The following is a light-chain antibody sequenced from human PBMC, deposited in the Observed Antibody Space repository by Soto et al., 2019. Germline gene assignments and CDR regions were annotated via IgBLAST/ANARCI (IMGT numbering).Light chain of an antibody. CDR1: QSISSW. CDR3: QQYKSYSEWT. J-gene: IGKJ1*01. V-gene: IGKV1-5*03. CDR2: KAS. Sequence: DIPMTQSPSTLSASVGDRVTITCRASQSISSWLAWYQQKPGKAPKVLIYKASSLESGVPSRFSGSGSGTEFTLTISSLQPDDFATYYCQQYKSYSEWTFGQGTKVEIK.